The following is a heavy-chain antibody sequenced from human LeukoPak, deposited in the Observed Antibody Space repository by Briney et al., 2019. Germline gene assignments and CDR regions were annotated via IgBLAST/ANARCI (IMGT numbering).Heavy chain of an antibody. Sequence: LRLSCAASGFTFRNYGMEWVRQPPGKGLEWIGEINHSGSTNYNPSLKSRVTISVDTSKNQFSLKLSSVTAADTAVYYCARGRRGYSSGWYFFYWGQGTLVTVSS. CDR1: GFTFRNYG. V-gene: IGHV4-34*01. D-gene: IGHD6-19*01. J-gene: IGHJ4*02. CDR3: ARGRRGYSSGWYFFY. CDR2: INHSGST.